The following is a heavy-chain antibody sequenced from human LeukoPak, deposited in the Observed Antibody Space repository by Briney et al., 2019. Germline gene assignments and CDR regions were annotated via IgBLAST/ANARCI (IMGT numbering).Heavy chain of an antibody. Sequence: SETLSLTCAVSGYSIRSGDYWGWIRQSPGKGLEWIGSIYHSGSTHYSPSLKSRVTISVDTSKNQFSLMLSSVTAADTAVYYCARNRSVTITPGFDHWGQGTLVTVSS. J-gene: IGHJ4*02. D-gene: IGHD4-17*01. CDR3: ARNRSVTITPGFDH. CDR2: IYHSGST. V-gene: IGHV4-38-2*01. CDR1: GYSIRSGDY.